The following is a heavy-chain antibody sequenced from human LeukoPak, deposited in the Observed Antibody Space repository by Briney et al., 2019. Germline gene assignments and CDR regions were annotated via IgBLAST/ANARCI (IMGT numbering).Heavy chain of an antibody. D-gene: IGHD3-22*01. J-gene: IGHJ3*02. CDR2: ISGDGSFT. Sequence: GASLRLSCAASGFSFTDYAMHWVRQAPGQGLEWVSLISGDGSFTYYADSVKGRLIITRDNTKNSLYLQINSLRSEDTALYFCAKALTKIVVTSHDGFDIWGQGTMVTVSS. CDR1: GFSFTDYA. V-gene: IGHV3-43*02. CDR3: AKALTKIVVTSHDGFDI.